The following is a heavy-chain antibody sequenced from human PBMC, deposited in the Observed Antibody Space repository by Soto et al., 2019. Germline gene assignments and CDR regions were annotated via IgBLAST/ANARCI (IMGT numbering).Heavy chain of an antibody. CDR3: ARKKKDLDAFDI. CDR2: IYYIWST. V-gene: IGHV4-39*01. J-gene: IGHJ3*02. Sequence: SDTLSLTCTFSVFSIISIIYYLCFIRQPPGNWLDWIGSIYYIWSTYYNPSLKSRVTISVDTSKNQFSLKLSSVTAADTAVYYCARKKKDLDAFDIWGKGKMVNVSS. CDR1: VFSIISIIYY.